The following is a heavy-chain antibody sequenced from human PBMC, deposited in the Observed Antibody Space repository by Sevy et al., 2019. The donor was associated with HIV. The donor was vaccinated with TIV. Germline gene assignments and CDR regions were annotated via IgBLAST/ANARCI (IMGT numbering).Heavy chain of an antibody. CDR2: IYYNGHI. Sequence: SETLSLTCSVSSDSISGHYWSWIRQPPGKGLEWIANIYYNGHINYNPSLKSRVTLSLDTSKNQFSLRLSSVTAADTAMYYCAGENAWGRGYSWGQGTLVTVSS. V-gene: IGHV4-59*08. J-gene: IGHJ4*02. CDR3: AGENAWGRGYS. D-gene: IGHD1-26*01. CDR1: SDSISGHY.